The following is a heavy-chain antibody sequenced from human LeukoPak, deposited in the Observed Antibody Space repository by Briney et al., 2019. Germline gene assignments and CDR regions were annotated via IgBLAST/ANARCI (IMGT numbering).Heavy chain of an antibody. V-gene: IGHV3-7*01. Sequence: GGSLRLSCSASGFTVSSNYMSWVRQAPGKGLEWVANIKQDGSEKYYVDSVKGRFTISRDNAKNSLYLQMNSLRAEDTAVYYCARAGQLALFDYWGQGTLVTVSS. CDR3: ARAGQLALFDY. CDR2: IKQDGSEK. CDR1: GFTVSSNY. J-gene: IGHJ4*02. D-gene: IGHD6-13*01.